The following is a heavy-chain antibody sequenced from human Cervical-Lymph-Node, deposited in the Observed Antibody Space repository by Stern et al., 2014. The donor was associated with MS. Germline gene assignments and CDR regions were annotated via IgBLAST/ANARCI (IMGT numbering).Heavy chain of an antibody. CDR3: AREGAIGVIKSGARAIDF. D-gene: IGHD3-3*01. V-gene: IGHV1-2*04. CDR1: GYTFSDYF. J-gene: IGHJ4*02. Sequence: VQLVESGAAVTEPGASVKVSCKASGYTFSDYFVHWVRQAPGQGLEWLGCIQPRTGVTSYSQKFRGFVTISRDTSVSSAYLEMNRLKSDDTAVYYCAREGAIGVIKSGARAIDFWGQGTLVTVSS. CDR2: IQPRTGVT.